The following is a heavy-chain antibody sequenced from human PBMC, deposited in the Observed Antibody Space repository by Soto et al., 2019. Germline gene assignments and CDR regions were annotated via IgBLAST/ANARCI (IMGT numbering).Heavy chain of an antibody. CDR2: FIPILDMA. CDR3: AITYCRDNSCPRDFDF. J-gene: IGHJ4*02. CDR1: GGTFNTYT. Sequence: VQVVQSGAEVKKPESSVKVSCKTSGGTFNTYTVNWVRLAPGHGLEWMGRFIPILDMANYAQKFQDRVTITADRSTFTAYMELNSLTSDDTAVYYCAITYCRDNSCPRDFDFWGPGTRVTVSS. D-gene: IGHD2-21*01. V-gene: IGHV1-69*02.